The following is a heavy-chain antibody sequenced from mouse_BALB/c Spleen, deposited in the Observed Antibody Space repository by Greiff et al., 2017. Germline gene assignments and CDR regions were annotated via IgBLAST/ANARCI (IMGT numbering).Heavy chain of an antibody. CDR1: GYTFTSYV. CDR3: ARRGTAGPFAY. CDR2: INPYNDGT. J-gene: IGHJ3*01. V-gene: IGHV1-14*01. D-gene: IGHD2-14*01. Sequence: EVKLQESGPELVKPGASVKMSCKASGYTFTSYVMHWVKQKPGQGLEWIGYINPYNDGTKYNEKFKGKATLTSDKSSSTAYMELSSLTSEDSAVYYCARRGTAGPFAYWGQGTLVTVSA.